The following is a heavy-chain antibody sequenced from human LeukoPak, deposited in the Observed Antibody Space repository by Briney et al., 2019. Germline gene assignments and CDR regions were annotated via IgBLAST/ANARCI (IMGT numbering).Heavy chain of an antibody. CDR1: GFTFSSYA. D-gene: IGHD4-17*01. CDR3: AKWGLLGDYGIDYFDY. CDR2: ISGSGGST. Sequence: PGGSLRLSCAASGFTFSSYAMSWVRQAPGKGLEWVSAISGSGGSTYYADSVKGRFTISRDNSKNTLYLQMNSLRAEDTAVYYCAKWGLLGDYGIDYFDYWGQETLVTVSS. J-gene: IGHJ4*02. V-gene: IGHV3-23*01.